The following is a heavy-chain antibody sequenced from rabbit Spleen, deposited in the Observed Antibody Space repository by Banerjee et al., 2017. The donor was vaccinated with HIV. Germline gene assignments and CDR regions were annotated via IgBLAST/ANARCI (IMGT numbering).Heavy chain of an antibody. CDR3: ANSDTGYDWGKNL. D-gene: IGHD6-1*01. J-gene: IGHJ4*01. V-gene: IGHV1S45*01. Sequence: QQQLEESGGGLVQSEGSLTLTCTASGFSFSSSDYMFWVRQAPGKGLEWIGCIYTGSGKTYYASWAKGRFTISKTSSTTVTLQMTSLTVADTATYFCANSDTGYDWGKNLWGQGTLVTVS. CDR1: GFSFSSSDY. CDR2: IYTGSGKT.